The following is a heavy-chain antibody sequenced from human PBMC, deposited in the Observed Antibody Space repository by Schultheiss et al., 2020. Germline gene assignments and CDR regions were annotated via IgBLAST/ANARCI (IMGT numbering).Heavy chain of an antibody. D-gene: IGHD6-13*01. CDR1: GYSFTSYW. J-gene: IGHJ5*02. V-gene: IGHV5-51*01. CDR3: ARCEGSSWYPFDP. CDR2: IYPGDSDT. Sequence: GGSLRLSCKGSGYSFTSYWIGWVRQMPGKGLEWMGIIYPGDSDTRYSPSFQGQVTISADKSISTAYLQWSSLKASDTAMYYCARCEGSSWYPFDPWGQGTLVTVSS.